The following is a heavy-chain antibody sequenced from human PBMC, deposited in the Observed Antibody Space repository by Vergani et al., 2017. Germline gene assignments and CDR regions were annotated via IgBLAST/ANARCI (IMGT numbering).Heavy chain of an antibody. CDR1: GFSLTSSGMR. CDR2: IFSNDEN. V-gene: IGHV2-26*01. J-gene: IGHJ6*03. Sequence: QVTFKESGPALVNPRQALTLTCTFSGFSLTSSGMRVSWFRQPPGKALEWLAHIFSNDENSYSTSLKSRLTISKDTSKSQVVLTLTNMDPVDTATYYCARTYYDDSSGRRSGYMDVWGKGTTVTVSS. CDR3: ARTYYDDSSGRRSGYMDV. D-gene: IGHD3-22*01.